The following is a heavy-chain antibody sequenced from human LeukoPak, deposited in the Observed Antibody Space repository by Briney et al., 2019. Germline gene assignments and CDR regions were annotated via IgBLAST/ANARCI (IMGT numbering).Heavy chain of an antibody. CDR2: IDPSDGST. V-gene: IGHV1-46*01. CDR1: GYTFTTYF. D-gene: IGHD2-2*01. CDR3: ARGCRVVPGVHNVGRTQYYNGMDV. Sequence: GASVKVSCTASGYTFTTYFVHWVRPAPGQGLEWMGIIDPSDGSTSHAQKFQGRVTMTRDTSTSTVYMELSSLRSEDTAVYFCARGCRVVPGVHNVGRTQYYNGMDVWGQGTTVTVSS. J-gene: IGHJ6*02.